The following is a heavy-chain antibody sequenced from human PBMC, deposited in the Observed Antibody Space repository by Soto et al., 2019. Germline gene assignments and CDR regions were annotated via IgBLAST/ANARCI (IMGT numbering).Heavy chain of an antibody. CDR2: IYHSGST. D-gene: IGHD5-12*01. V-gene: IGHV4-30-2*01. Sequence: QLQLQESGSGLVKPSQTLSLTCAVSGGSISSGGYSWSWIRQPPGKGLEWIGYIYHSGSTYYNPSLKSRVTLSVDRSKNQFSLKLSSVTAADTAVYYCARGGYSGYDYLYYYGMDVWGQGTTVTVSS. CDR1: GGSISSGGYS. J-gene: IGHJ6*02. CDR3: ARGGYSGYDYLYYYGMDV.